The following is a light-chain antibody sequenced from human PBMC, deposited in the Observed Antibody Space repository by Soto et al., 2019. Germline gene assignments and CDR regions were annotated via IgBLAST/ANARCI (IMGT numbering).Light chain of an antibody. V-gene: IGLV2-23*02. Sequence: QSVLTQPASVSGSPGQSITISCTGTSSDIGRYNFVSWYQQHPGKAPKLMIYDVTKRPSGVSDRFSGSKSGNTASLTISGLQTEDEADYYCCSYAGGNWVFGGGTKVTVL. J-gene: IGLJ3*02. CDR3: CSYAGGNWV. CDR2: DVT. CDR1: SSDIGRYNF.